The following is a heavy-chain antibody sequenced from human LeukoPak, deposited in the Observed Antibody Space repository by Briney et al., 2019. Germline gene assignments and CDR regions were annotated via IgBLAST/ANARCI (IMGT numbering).Heavy chain of an antibody. V-gene: IGHV3-23*01. CDR1: EFTFTTIA. CDR2: ISGSGHAT. J-gene: IGHJ4*02. CDR3: AKYFDSYGAFDY. Sequence: GGSLRLSCAASEFTFTTIAMSWVRQAPGQGLEWVSAISGSGHATHYADSVKGRFTVSRDNSKNTLYLQMNSLRGDDTAVYYCAKYFDSYGAFDYWGQGTLVTVSS. D-gene: IGHD3-9*01.